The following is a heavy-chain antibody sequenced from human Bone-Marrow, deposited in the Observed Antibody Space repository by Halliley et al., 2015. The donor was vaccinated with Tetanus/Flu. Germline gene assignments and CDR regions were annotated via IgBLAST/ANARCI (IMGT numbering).Heavy chain of an antibody. CDR3: ARVNLGGADQIDY. CDR2: IYYSGST. J-gene: IGHJ4*02. V-gene: IGHV4-61*01. D-gene: IGHD3-16*01. CDR1: GGSVSSGSHY. Sequence: TLSLTCTVSGGSVSSGSHYWSWMRQPPGKGLEWIGNIYYSGSTNYEPSLKSRVTISLDTSKNQFSLKLNSWTAADTAVYFCARVNLGGADQIDYWGQGTLVTVSS.